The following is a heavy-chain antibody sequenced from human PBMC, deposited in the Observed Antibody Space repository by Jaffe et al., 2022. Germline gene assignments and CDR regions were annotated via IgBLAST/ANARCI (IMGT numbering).Heavy chain of an antibody. CDR1: GFTFSSYA. CDR2: ISSNGGST. V-gene: IGHV3-64*01. Sequence: EVQLVESGGGLVQPGGSLRLSCAASGFTFSSYAMHWVRQAPGKGLEYVSAISSNGGSTYYANSVKGRFTISRDNSKNTLYLQMGSLRAEDMAVYYCARGITPYRNSEVGWYFDLWGRGTLVTVSS. J-gene: IGHJ2*01. CDR3: ARGITPYRNSEVGWYFDL. D-gene: IGHD4-4*01.